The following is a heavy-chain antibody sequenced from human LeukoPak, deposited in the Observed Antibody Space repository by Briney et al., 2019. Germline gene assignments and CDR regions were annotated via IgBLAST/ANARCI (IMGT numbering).Heavy chain of an antibody. V-gene: IGHV4-4*02. J-gene: IGHJ4*02. CDR2: VHLDGRT. D-gene: IGHD6-25*01. CDR1: GGSVSSTNW. CDR3: AREGGFYRPLDY. Sequence: SETLSLTCGVSGGSVSSTNWWTWVRQPPGKGLERIGEVHLDGRTNFNPSLKSRLTMSVDLSENHVSLKLTSVTAADTAVYYCAREGGFYRPLDYSGQGTLVTVSS.